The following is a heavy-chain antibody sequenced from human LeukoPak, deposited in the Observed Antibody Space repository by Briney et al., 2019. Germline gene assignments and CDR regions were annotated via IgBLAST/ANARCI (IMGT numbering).Heavy chain of an antibody. Sequence: GASVKVSCKASGYAFTSYAMHWVRQAPGQRLEWMRWINAGNGNTKYSQKFQGRVTITRDTSASTAYMELSSLRSEDTAVYYCARGATRAYYYYGMDVWGQGTTVTVSS. J-gene: IGHJ6*02. CDR2: INAGNGNT. CDR1: GYAFTSYA. CDR3: ARGATRAYYYYGMDV. V-gene: IGHV1-3*01.